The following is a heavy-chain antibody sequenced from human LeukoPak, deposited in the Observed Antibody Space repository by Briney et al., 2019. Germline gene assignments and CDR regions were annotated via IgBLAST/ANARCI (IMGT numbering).Heavy chain of an antibody. J-gene: IGHJ4*02. CDR2: IYSGGRT. CDR1: GFTVSSNY. Sequence: GGSLRLSCAASGFTVSSNYMSWVRQAPGKGLEWVSVIYSGGRTYCADSVKGRFTISRDNSKNTLYLQMNSLRAEDTAVYYCARGEWASYFDYWGQGTLVTVSS. V-gene: IGHV3-53*01. CDR3: ARGEWASYFDY. D-gene: IGHD1-26*01.